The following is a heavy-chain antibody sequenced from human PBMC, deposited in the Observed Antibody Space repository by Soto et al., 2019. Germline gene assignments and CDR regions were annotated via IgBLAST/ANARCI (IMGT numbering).Heavy chain of an antibody. CDR1: VFTFAGYST. Sequence: GGYLRLSCSASVFTFAGYSTMSWVRQAPGKGLEWVSSISGSGGSTYYADSVKGRFTISRDNSKNTLYLQMNALSAEDTAFYYCAEERGGCAGRCEHFGFRGQGALVTVSS. D-gene: IGHD2-8*01. V-gene: IGHV3-23*01. CDR3: AEERGGCAGRCEHFGF. CDR2: ISGSGGST. J-gene: IGHJ4*02.